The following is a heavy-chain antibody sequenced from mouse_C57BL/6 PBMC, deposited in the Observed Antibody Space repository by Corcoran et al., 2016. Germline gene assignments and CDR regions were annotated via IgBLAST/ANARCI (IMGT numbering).Heavy chain of an antibody. CDR1: GYTFTTYG. D-gene: IGHD2-10*01. CDR3: ARRPTMVMAY. J-gene: IGHJ4*01. Sequence: QIQLVQSGPELKKPGETVKISCKASGYTFTTYGMSWVKQAPGKGLKWMGWINTYSGVPTYADDFKGRFAFSLETSASTAYLQINNLKNEETATYFCARRPTMVMAYWCQGTSVTVSS. CDR2: INTYSGVP. V-gene: IGHV9-3*01.